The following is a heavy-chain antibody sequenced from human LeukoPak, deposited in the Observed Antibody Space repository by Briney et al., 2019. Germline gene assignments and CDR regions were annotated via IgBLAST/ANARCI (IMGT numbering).Heavy chain of an antibody. CDR3: ARRGSGYTEPIDY. D-gene: IGHD5-12*01. Sequence: GGSLRLSCAASGFTFDDYTMHWVRQAPGKGLEWVSLISWDGGSTYYADSVKGRFTISRDNAKNSLYLQMNSLRAEDTAVYYCARRGSGYTEPIDYWGQGTVVTVSS. CDR2: ISWDGGST. CDR1: GFTFDDYT. J-gene: IGHJ4*02. V-gene: IGHV3-43*01.